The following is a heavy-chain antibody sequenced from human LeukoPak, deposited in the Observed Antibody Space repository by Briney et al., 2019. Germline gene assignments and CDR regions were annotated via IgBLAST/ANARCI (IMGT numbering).Heavy chain of an antibody. CDR3: ARRRDLDGSGNRVFDY. CDR1: GYTFTSYH. J-gene: IGHJ4*02. D-gene: IGHD3-10*01. Sequence: GASVKVSCKASGYTFTSYHMHWVRQAPGQGLEWMGIINPSGGTTNYAQKFRGRVTMTRDMSTSTAYMELRSLRSDDTAVYYCARRRDLDGSGNRVFDYWGQGTLVTVSS. V-gene: IGHV1-46*01. CDR2: INPSGGTT.